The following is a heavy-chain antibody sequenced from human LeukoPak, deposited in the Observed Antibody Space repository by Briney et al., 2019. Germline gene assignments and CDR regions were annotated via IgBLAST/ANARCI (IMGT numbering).Heavy chain of an antibody. CDR2: IYYSGGT. Sequence: SQTLSLTCTVSGGSISSGDYYWSWIRQPPGKGLEWIGYIYYSGGTYYNPSLKSRVTISVDTSKNQFSLKLSSVTAADTAVYYCARETTGFDYYDSSGYSFPRGPLSYWGQGTLVTVSS. D-gene: IGHD3-22*01. V-gene: IGHV4-30-4*01. J-gene: IGHJ4*02. CDR3: ARETTGFDYYDSSGYSFPRGPLSY. CDR1: GGSISSGDYY.